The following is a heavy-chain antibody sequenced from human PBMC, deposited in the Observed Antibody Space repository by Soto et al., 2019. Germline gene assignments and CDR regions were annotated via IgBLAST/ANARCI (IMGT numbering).Heavy chain of an antibody. D-gene: IGHD3-16*02. CDR1: GGSISSGGYS. V-gene: IGHV4-30-2*01. J-gene: IGHJ4*02. CDR2: IYHSGST. CDR3: ARGRRSLGELSLLGY. Sequence: SETLSLTCAVSGGSISSGGYSWSWIRQPPGKGLEWIGYIYHSGSTYYNPSLKSRVTISVDRSKNQFSLKLSSVTAADTAVYYCARGRRSLGELSLLGYWGQGTLVTVSS.